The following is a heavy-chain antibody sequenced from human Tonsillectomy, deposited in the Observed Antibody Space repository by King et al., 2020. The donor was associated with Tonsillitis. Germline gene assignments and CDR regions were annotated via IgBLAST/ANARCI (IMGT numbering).Heavy chain of an antibody. CDR2: ISYDGNSK. J-gene: IGHJ3*02. CDR3: ARERHATRGHAAKFHAFDI. D-gene: IGHD6-25*01. CDR1: GFILSIYA. V-gene: IGHV3-30-3*01. Sequence: QVQLVESGGGVVQPGRSLRLSCVPSGFILSIYAMNWVRQAPGRGLEWVSSISYDGNSKNYVESVKGRFTISRDSSRKTLYLQMNSLTVEDTAVYYCARERHATRGHAAKFHAFDIWGRGTMVTVSS.